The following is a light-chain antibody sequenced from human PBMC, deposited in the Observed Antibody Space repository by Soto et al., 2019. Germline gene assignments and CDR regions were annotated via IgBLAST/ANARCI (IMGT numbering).Light chain of an antibody. Sequence: QAVVTQEPSLTVSPGGTVTLTCGSSTGPVTSGHYPYWLQQKPGQAPRTLIYDTTNKHSWTPARFSGSILGGKAALTLSGAQPDDEADYYCLLSHDGSRVFGGGTKVTVL. CDR1: TGPVTSGHY. CDR2: DTT. V-gene: IGLV7-46*01. CDR3: LLSHDGSRV. J-gene: IGLJ2*01.